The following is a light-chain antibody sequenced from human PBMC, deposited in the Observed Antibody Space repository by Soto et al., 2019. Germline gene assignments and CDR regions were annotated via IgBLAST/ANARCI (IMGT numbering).Light chain of an antibody. Sequence: SYELTQPPSVSVTPGQTARITCGGNNIGSKGVHWYQQEPGQAPVLVVYDDSDRPSGIPERFSGSNSGNTATLTINRVEAGDEADFFCQVWDDSGDHVVFGGGTQLTVL. CDR1: NIGSKG. V-gene: IGLV3-21*02. CDR2: DDS. J-gene: IGLJ2*01. CDR3: QVWDDSGDHVV.